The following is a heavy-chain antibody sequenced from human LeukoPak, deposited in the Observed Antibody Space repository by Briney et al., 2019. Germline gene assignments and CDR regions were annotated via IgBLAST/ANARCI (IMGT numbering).Heavy chain of an antibody. Sequence: PGGSLRLSCAASGFPFSSYAMSWVRQAPGKGLELVSVISDSGGRTYSAASVKGRFTISRDNSKDTLYLQMNSLRAEDTAVYYCARTYCIGSSCPGVFEYWGQGTLVTVSS. D-gene: IGHD2-15*01. J-gene: IGHJ4*02. V-gene: IGHV3-23*01. CDR3: ARTYCIGSSCPGVFEY. CDR2: ISDSGGRT. CDR1: GFPFSSYA.